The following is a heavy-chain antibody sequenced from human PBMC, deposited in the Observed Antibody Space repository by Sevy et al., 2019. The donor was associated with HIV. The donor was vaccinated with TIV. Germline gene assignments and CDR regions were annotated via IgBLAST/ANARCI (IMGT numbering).Heavy chain of an antibody. CDR3: ARDISYCGGDCYPEQNWFDP. CDR1: GGSISSYY. Sequence: SETLSLTCTVSGGSISSYYWSWIRQPPGKGLEWIGYIYYSGSTNYNPSLKSRVTISVDTSKNQFSLNLSSVTAADTAVYYCARDISYCGGDCYPEQNWFDPWGQGTLVTVSS. V-gene: IGHV4-59*01. CDR2: IYYSGST. J-gene: IGHJ5*02. D-gene: IGHD2-21*01.